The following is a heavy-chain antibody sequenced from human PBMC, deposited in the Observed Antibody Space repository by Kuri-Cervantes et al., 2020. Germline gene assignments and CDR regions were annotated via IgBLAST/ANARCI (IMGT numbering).Heavy chain of an antibody. CDR3: AKEDEYYGSGSYYNN. D-gene: IGHD3-10*01. V-gene: IGHV3-23*01. J-gene: IGHJ4*02. CDR1: GFTFSSYA. Sequence: GESLKISCAASGFTFSSYAMSWVRQAPGKGLEWVSAISGSGGSTYYADSVKGRFTISRDNSKNTLYLQMNSLRAEDTAVYYCAKEDEYYGSGSYYNNWGQGTLVTDSS. CDR2: ISGSGGST.